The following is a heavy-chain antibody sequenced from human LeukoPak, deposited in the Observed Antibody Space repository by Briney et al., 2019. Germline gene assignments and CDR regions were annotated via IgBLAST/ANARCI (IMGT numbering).Heavy chain of an antibody. D-gene: IGHD6-6*01. CDR1: GFTFSSYW. Sequence: GGSLRLSCAASGFTFSSYWMSWVRQAPGKGLEWVANIKQDGSEKYYVDSVKGRFTISRDNAKNSLYLQMNSLRAEDTAVYYCARPIYSSSPNGEKYWGQGTLVTVSS. CDR2: IKQDGSEK. J-gene: IGHJ4*02. V-gene: IGHV3-7*01. CDR3: ARPIYSSSPNGEKY.